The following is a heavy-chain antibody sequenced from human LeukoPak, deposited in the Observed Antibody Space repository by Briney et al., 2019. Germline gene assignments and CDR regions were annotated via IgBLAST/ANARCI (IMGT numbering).Heavy chain of an antibody. CDR1: GYTFTSYG. D-gene: IGHD5-12*01. CDR2: ISAYNGNT. CDR3: ARDRGYSGYDYPHAPDY. J-gene: IGHJ4*02. V-gene: IGHV1-18*01. Sequence: GASVKVSCKASGYTFTSYGISWVRQAPGQGLEWMGWISAYNGNTNYAQKLQGRVTMTTDTSTSTAYMELRSLRSDDTAVYYCARDRGYSGYDYPHAPDYWGQGTLSPSPQ.